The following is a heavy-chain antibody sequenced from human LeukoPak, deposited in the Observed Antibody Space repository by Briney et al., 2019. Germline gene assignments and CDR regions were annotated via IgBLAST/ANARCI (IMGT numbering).Heavy chain of an antibody. CDR3: ARVLIGSSWYGV. V-gene: IGHV1-3*01. J-gene: IGHJ4*02. Sequence: ASVKVSCTASGYTFNSYAMHWVRQAPGQRLEWMGWINAGNGNTKYSQKFQGRVTITRDTSASTAYMELSSLRSEDTAVYYCARVLIGSSWYGVWGQGTLVTVSS. CDR2: INAGNGNT. CDR1: GYTFNSYA. D-gene: IGHD6-13*01.